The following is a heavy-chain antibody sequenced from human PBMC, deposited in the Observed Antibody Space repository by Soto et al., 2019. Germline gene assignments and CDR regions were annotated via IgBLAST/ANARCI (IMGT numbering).Heavy chain of an antibody. Sequence: EVQLLESGGGLAQPGGSMRLSCAASGFSFDEYAMTWVRQAAGKGLEWVSAISGSGDNTYYADSVKGRFTISRDNSKNTLYLQMNSLRAEDTAVYYCAKDYAYGDYSYYYGMDVWGQGTTVTVSS. CDR1: GFSFDEYA. CDR3: AKDYAYGDYSYYYGMDV. V-gene: IGHV3-23*01. J-gene: IGHJ6*02. D-gene: IGHD4-17*01. CDR2: ISGSGDNT.